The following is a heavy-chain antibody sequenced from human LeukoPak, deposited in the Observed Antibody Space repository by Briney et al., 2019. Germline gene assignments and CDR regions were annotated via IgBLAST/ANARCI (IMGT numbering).Heavy chain of an antibody. Sequence: GGSLRLSCAASGFTFSSYAMSWVRQAPGKGLEWVSAISGSGGSTYYADSVKGRFTISRDNSKNTLYLQMNSLRAEDTAVYYCARGGYDYEDYFDYWGQGTLVTVSS. D-gene: IGHD5-12*01. CDR1: GFTFSSYA. CDR2: ISGSGGST. CDR3: ARGGYDYEDYFDY. V-gene: IGHV3-23*01. J-gene: IGHJ4*02.